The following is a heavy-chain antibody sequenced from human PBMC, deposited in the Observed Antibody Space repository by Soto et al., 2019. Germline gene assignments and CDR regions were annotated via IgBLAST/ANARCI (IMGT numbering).Heavy chain of an antibody. CDR2: IIPIFGTA. V-gene: IGHV1-69*13. J-gene: IGHJ6*02. CDR1: GGTFSSYA. CDR3: ARGYGGLTMVRAARGMDV. Sequence: GGSVKVSCKASGGTFSSYAISWVRQAPGQGLEWMGGIIPIFGTANYAQKFQGRVTITADESTSTAYMELSSLRSEDTAVYYCARGYGGLTMVRAARGMDVWGQGTTVIVSS. D-gene: IGHD3-10*01.